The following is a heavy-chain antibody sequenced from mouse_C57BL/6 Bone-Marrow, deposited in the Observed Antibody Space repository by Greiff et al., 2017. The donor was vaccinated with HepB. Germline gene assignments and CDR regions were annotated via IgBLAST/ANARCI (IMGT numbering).Heavy chain of an antibody. CDR2: IFPGSGST. V-gene: IGHV1-56*01. Sequence: VQLVESGPELVRPGASVKISCKAPGYTFTSHWMQWVRQRPGQGLEWIGEIFPGSGSTYYNEKFKGKATLTVDTSSSTAYMQLSSLTSEDSAVYFCAFTPITTVVARWYFDVWGTGTTVTVSS. CDR1: GYTFTSHW. J-gene: IGHJ1*03. D-gene: IGHD1-1*01. CDR3: AFTPITTVVARWYFDV.